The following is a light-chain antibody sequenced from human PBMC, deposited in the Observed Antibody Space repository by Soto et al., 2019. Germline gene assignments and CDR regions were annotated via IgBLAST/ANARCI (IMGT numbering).Light chain of an antibody. CDR3: HQRSSWPIT. J-gene: IGKJ5*01. CDR2: DAS. CDR1: QSVSDH. Sequence: PGERATLSCRASQSVSDHLAWYQQKPGQAPRLLIYDASNRATGIPARFSGSGSGTDFTLTISSLEPEDFAVYYCHQRSSWPITFGQGTRLEIK. V-gene: IGKV3-11*01.